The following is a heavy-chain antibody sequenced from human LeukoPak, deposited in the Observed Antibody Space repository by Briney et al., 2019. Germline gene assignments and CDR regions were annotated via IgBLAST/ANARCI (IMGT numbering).Heavy chain of an antibody. Sequence: SETLSLTCAVYDGSFNDYFWSWVRQPPGKGLEWIGEINHSGSTNYNPSLKSRVTISVDTSKNQFSLKLSSVTAADTAVYYCARGGYSSSWYNGYNWFDPWGQGTLVTVSS. J-gene: IGHJ5*02. CDR3: ARGGYSSSWYNGYNWFDP. D-gene: IGHD6-13*01. CDR2: INHSGST. V-gene: IGHV4-34*01. CDR1: DGSFNDYF.